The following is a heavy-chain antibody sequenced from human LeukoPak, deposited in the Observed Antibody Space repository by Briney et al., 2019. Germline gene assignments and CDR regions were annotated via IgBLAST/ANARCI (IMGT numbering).Heavy chain of an antibody. V-gene: IGHV3-23*01. CDR2: ISGSGAGT. CDR1: GFTFSSSA. J-gene: IGHJ4*02. Sequence: GGSLRLSCAASGFTFSSSAMSWVRQAPGKGLGWVSAISGSGAGTYYADSVKGRFTISRDNSKNTLYLQMNSLRAEDTAVYYCAKDPKYCSSASCSVGWGQGTLVTVSS. D-gene: IGHD2-2*01. CDR3: AKDPKYCSSASCSVG.